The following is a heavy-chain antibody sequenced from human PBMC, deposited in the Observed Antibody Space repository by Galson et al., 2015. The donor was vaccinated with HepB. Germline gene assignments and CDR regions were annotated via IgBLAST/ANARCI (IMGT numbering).Heavy chain of an antibody. J-gene: IGHJ4*02. CDR3: AKVPRGFTVYYFDY. V-gene: IGHV3-30*18. CDR1: GFTFSSYG. CDR2: ISYDGSNK. D-gene: IGHD4-11*01. Sequence: SLRLSCAASGFTFSSYGMHWVRQAPGKGLEWVAVISYDGSNKYYADSVKGRFTISRDNSKNTLYLQMNSLRAEDTAVYYCAKVPRGFTVYYFDYWGQGTLVTVSS.